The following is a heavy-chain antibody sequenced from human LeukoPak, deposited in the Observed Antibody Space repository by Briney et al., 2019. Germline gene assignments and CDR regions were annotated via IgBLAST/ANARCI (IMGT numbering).Heavy chain of an antibody. CDR1: GFTFSSYW. J-gene: IGHJ4*02. D-gene: IGHD6-6*01. V-gene: IGHV3-74*01. Sequence: GGPLRLSCAASGFTFSSYWMHWVRQAPGKGLVWVSLIKSDGRSTSYADSVKGRFTISRDNAKNTVYLQMNSLRVEDTAVYYCTRDFKYSSDYWGQGTLVTVSS. CDR3: TRDFKYSSDY. CDR2: IKSDGRST.